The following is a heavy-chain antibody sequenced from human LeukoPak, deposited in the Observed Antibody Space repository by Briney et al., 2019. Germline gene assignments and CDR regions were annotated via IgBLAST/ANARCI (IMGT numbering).Heavy chain of an antibody. J-gene: IGHJ5*02. V-gene: IGHV4-39*01. D-gene: IGHD3-10*01. Sequence: SETLSLTCTVSGDSISTSNSYWGWIRQPPGKGLEWIGSIYYSGNTYYNASLKSRVTISVDTSKNQFSLKLSSVTAADTAVYYCARHGQAYYYGSSRVRGFDPWGQGTLVTVSS. CDR1: GDSISTSNSY. CDR2: IYYSGNT. CDR3: ARHGQAYYYGSSRVRGFDP.